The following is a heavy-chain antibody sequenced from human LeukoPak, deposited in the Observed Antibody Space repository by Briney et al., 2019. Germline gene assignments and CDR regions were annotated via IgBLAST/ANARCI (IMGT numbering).Heavy chain of an antibody. V-gene: IGHV1-2*02. CDR2: IKPNTGGT. Sequence: ASVKVSCKASGYTFTDHYMHWVRQAPGQGFEWMGWIKPNTGGTHYPKKFQGRVTMTTDTSISTAYMELSSLTSDDTAVYYCARQAATGAWLDPWGQGTLVTVSS. D-gene: IGHD6-25*01. J-gene: IGHJ5*02. CDR1: GYTFTDHY. CDR3: ARQAATGAWLDP.